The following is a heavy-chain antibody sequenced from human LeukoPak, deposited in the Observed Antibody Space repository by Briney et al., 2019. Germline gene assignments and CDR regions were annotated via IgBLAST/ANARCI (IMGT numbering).Heavy chain of an antibody. Sequence: GGSLRLSCAASGFTFSSYSMNWVRQAPGKGLEWVSFISSSTSYISYADSVKGRFTISRDNAKSSLWLQMNSLRAEDTAVYYCARATNGRFDIWGQGTRVTVSS. CDR3: ARATNGRFDI. V-gene: IGHV3-21*01. D-gene: IGHD2-8*01. CDR1: GFTFSSYS. CDR2: ISSSTSYI. J-gene: IGHJ3*02.